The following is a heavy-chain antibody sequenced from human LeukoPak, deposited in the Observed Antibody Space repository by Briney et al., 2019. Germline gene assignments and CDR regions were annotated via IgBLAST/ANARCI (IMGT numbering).Heavy chain of an antibody. CDR3: XRGXVITMVRGVLVY. V-gene: IGHV3-48*01. Sequence: GGSLRLSCAASGFTFSSYSMNWVRQAPGKGLEWVSYISSSSSTIYYADSVKGRFTISRDNAKNSLYLQMNSLRAEDTAVYYCXRGXVITMVRGVLVYWGQGTLVTASS. D-gene: IGHD3-10*01. CDR2: ISSSSSTI. J-gene: IGHJ4*02. CDR1: GFTFSSYS.